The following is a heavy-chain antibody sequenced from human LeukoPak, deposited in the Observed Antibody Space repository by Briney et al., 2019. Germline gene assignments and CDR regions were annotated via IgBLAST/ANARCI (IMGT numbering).Heavy chain of an antibody. V-gene: IGHV4-39*02. J-gene: IGHJ3*02. D-gene: IGHD1-26*01. Sequence: SETLSLTCTVSGGSISSSSYYWGWIRQPPGKGLEWIGSIYYSGITYYNPSLKSRVTISVDTSKNHFSLQLNSVTPEDAAVYYCARGGGGNYRAFDIWGQGTMVTVSS. CDR3: ARGGGGNYRAFDI. CDR2: IYYSGIT. CDR1: GGSISSSSYY.